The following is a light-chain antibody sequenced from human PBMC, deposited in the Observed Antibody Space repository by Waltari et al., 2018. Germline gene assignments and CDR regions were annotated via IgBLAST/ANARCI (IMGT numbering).Light chain of an antibody. CDR2: YVN. CDR1: QGISSY. V-gene: IGKV1-17*01. CDR3: QQGSSYPFT. J-gene: IGKJ3*01. Sequence: DIQMSQAPSSLSASVGDRVTITCRASQGISSYLHWYQQKPGKAPKLLVYYVNSLPSGVPSRFSGSGSGTEFTLTSSSLQPEDFATYYCQQGSSYPFTFGPGTKLDIK.